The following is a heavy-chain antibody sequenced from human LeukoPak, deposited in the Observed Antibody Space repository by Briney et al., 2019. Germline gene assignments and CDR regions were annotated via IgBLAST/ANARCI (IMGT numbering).Heavy chain of an antibody. CDR2: INPNSGGT. J-gene: IGHJ5*02. Sequence: GESLKISCKGSGYSFTGYYMHWVRQAPGQGLEWMGWINPNSGGTNYAQKFQGRVTMTRDTSISTAYMELSRLRSDDTAVYYCARVLMRRVRGSHLFDPWGQGTLVTVSS. D-gene: IGHD3-10*01. CDR1: GYSFTGYY. V-gene: IGHV1-2*02. CDR3: ARVLMRRVRGSHLFDP.